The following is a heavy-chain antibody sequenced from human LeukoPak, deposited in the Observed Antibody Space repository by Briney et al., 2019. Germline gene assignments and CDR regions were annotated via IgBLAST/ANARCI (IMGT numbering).Heavy chain of an antibody. CDR3: ARDRGGYEFFDS. J-gene: IGHJ4*02. V-gene: IGHV3-48*02. CDR1: GFTFSNYS. CDR2: ISTRSGTI. Sequence: GGSLRLSCAASGFTFSNYSMNWVRQAPGKGLEWVSYISTRSGTIYYTDSVKGRFTISRDNAKNSLYLQMNSLRDEDTAVYYCARDRGGYEFFDSWGQGILITVSS. D-gene: IGHD5-12*01.